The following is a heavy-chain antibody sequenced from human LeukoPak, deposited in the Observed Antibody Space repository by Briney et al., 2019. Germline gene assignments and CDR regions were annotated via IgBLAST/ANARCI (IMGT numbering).Heavy chain of an antibody. CDR2: IYYSGST. J-gene: IGHJ1*01. Sequence: SETLSLTCTVSGGSISNNYWSWIRHPPGTGLEGIGYIYYSGSTYYNPSLKGRVTISIDTSKNRFSLKLSSVTTADTAVYYCARGISDFQHCGQGALVTVSS. D-gene: IGHD6-19*01. CDR1: GGSISNNY. CDR3: ARGISDFQH. V-gene: IGHV4-59*01.